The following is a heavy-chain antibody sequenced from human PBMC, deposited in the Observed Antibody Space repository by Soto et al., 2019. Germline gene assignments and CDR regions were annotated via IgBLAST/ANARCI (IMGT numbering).Heavy chain of an antibody. CDR1: GFTFSSYA. CDR3: ARDTPPYSTFDACDI. CDR2: ISYDGSNK. D-gene: IGHD6-13*01. V-gene: IGHV3-30-3*01. Sequence: GGSLRLSCAASGFTFSSYAMHWVRQAPGKGLEWVAVISYDGSNKYYADSVKGRFTISRDNSKNTLYLQMNSLRAEDTAVYYCARDTPPYSTFDACDIWGQGTMVTVSS. J-gene: IGHJ3*02.